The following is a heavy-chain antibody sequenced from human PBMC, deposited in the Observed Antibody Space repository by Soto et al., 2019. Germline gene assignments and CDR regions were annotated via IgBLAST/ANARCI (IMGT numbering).Heavy chain of an antibody. CDR3: ARAIGPTLFDY. CDR1: GFTLSSYD. V-gene: IGHV3-13*04. Sequence: GSLRLSGSASGFTLSSYDMHWVRQGPGKGLEWVSAIGTAGDTNYAGSVKGRFTISRENAKNSLYLQMNSLRAGDTAIYFCARAIGPTLFDYWGQGTLVTVPQ. J-gene: IGHJ4*02. D-gene: IGHD3-22*01. CDR2: IGTAGDT.